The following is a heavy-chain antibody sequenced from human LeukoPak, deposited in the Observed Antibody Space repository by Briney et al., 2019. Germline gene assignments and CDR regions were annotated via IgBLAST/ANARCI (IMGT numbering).Heavy chain of an antibody. J-gene: IGHJ6*02. Sequence: ASVKVSCKASGYTFSSYYMQWVRQAPGQRLEWMGWINAGNGNTKYSQKFQGRVTITRDTSASTAYMELSSLRSEDTAVYYCARGYGDYYYYYGMDVWGQGPRSPSP. D-gene: IGHD4-17*01. CDR1: GYTFSSYY. V-gene: IGHV1-3*01. CDR3: ARGYGDYYYYYGMDV. CDR2: INAGNGNT.